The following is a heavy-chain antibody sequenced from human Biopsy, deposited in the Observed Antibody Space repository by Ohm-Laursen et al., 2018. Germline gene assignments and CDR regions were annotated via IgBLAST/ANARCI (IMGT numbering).Heavy chain of an antibody. CDR3: ARLGSGDYFPTFFDF. J-gene: IGHJ4*02. V-gene: IGHV3-23*01. CDR2: ISGTTTKT. CDR1: GFTFNIYA. Sequence: GSLRLSCTASGFTFNIYAMNWVRQAPGKGLEWVSTISGTTTKTYYADSVKGRFTISRDNSKNTVSLQMDSLRAEDTALYYCARLGSGDYFPTFFDFWGQGALVTVSS. D-gene: IGHD5-12*01.